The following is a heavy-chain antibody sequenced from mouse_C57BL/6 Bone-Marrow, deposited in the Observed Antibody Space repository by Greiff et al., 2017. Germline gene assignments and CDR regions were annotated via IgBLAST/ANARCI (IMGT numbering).Heavy chain of an antibody. CDR3: ARGGLPYYYAMDY. CDR1: GYTFTSYW. J-gene: IGHJ4*01. V-gene: IGHV1-59*01. CDR2: IDPSDSYT. Sequence: QVHVKQPGAELVRPGTSVKLSCKASGYTFTSYWMHWVKQRSGQGLEWIGVIDPSDSYTNYNQKFKGKATLTVDTSSSTAYMQLSSLTSEDSAVYYCARGGLPYYYAMDYWGQGTSVTVSS.